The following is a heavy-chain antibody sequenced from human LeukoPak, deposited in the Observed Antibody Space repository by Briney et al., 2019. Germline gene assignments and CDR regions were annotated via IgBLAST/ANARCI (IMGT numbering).Heavy chain of an antibody. CDR3: ARQVRGYCSSTSCHTDY. Sequence: SETLSLTCTVSGGSISSTSYYWGWIRQPPGKGLEWIGSICYSGSTYYKPSLKSRVTISVDTSKNQFSLKLTSVTAADTAVYYCARQVRGYCSSTSCHTDYWGQGTLVTVSS. CDR1: GGSISSTSYY. CDR2: ICYSGST. D-gene: IGHD2-2*01. J-gene: IGHJ4*02. V-gene: IGHV4-39*01.